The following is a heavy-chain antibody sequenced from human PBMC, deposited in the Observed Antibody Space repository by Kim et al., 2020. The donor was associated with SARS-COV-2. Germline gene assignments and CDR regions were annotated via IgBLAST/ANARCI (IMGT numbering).Heavy chain of an antibody. V-gene: IGHV4-59*01. D-gene: IGHD6-13*01. CDR3: ARALAAASDAFDI. J-gene: IGHJ3*02. Sequence: TPTLKRRVTISRDASKNQFSLQLSSVTAADTAVYYCARALAAASDAFDIWGQGTMVTVSS.